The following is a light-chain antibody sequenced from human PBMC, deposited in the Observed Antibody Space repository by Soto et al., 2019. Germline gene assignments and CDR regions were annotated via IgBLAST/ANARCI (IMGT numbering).Light chain of an antibody. V-gene: IGLV1-40*01. CDR3: QCYDSNLSAYV. CDR2: DNS. Sequence: QSVGRPPPSVPGAPGQRVPIHSPGGRPSSGTVYNVSWYQQLPGTAPERLIYDNSHRPSGVPDRFSGSKSGTSASLAITGLQAEDEADYYCQCYDSNLSAYVFGTGTKVTVL. CDR1: RPSSGTVYN. J-gene: IGLJ1*01.